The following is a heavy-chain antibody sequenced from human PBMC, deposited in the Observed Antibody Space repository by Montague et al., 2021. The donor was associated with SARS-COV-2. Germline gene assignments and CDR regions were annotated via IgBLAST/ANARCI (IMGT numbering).Heavy chain of an antibody. V-gene: IGHV4-39*01. Sequence: SETLSPTCTVSGGSISSSNYYWGWVRQPPGKGLEWIGSISYRGDPYYNPSLKSRLTISVDTSQNQFSLKLSSVTAADTAVYYCAKPLATGNYYYRGQGTLVTVSS. CDR2: ISYRGDP. CDR1: GGSISSSNYY. J-gene: IGHJ4*02. D-gene: IGHD1-1*01. CDR3: AKPLATGNYYY.